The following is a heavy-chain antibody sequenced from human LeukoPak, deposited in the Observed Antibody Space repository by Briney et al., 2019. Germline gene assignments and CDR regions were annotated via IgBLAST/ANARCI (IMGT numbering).Heavy chain of an antibody. D-gene: IGHD5-24*01. Sequence: ASVKVSCKASGGTFSSYAISWVRQAPGQGLEWMGGIIPIFGTANYAQKFQGRVTITTDESTSTAYMELSSLRSEDTAVYYCARERWLQSALEYYFDYWGQRTLVTVSS. CDR1: GGTFSSYA. J-gene: IGHJ4*02. CDR3: ARERWLQSALEYYFDY. V-gene: IGHV1-69*05. CDR2: IIPIFGTA.